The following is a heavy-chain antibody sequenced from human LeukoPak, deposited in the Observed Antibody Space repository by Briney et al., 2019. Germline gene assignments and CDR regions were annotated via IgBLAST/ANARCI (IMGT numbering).Heavy chain of an antibody. D-gene: IGHD2-21*01. V-gene: IGHV4-61*01. CDR1: GGSISSDSYH. CDR2: IYYSGST. J-gene: IGHJ5*02. CDR3: ARDYGLSWFDP. Sequence: SETLSLTCSVSGGSISSDSYHWGWIRQTPGKGLEWIGYIYYSGSTNYNPSLKSRVTISVDTSKNQFSLKLSSVTAADTAVYYCARDYGLSWFDPWGQGTLVTVSS.